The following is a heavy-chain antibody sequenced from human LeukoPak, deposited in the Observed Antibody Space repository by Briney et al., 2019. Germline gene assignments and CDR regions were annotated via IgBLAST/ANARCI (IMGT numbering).Heavy chain of an antibody. J-gene: IGHJ4*02. Sequence: GGSLRLSCAASGFTFSHAWMSWVRQAPGKGLEWVGHIKSKTDGGTTDYAAPVKGRFTISRDDSKNTLYLQMNSLKTEDTAVFYCTRQQLVLDYWGQGTLVAVSS. CDR3: TRQQLVLDY. CDR1: GFTFSHAW. D-gene: IGHD6-13*01. V-gene: IGHV3-15*01. CDR2: IKSKTDGGTT.